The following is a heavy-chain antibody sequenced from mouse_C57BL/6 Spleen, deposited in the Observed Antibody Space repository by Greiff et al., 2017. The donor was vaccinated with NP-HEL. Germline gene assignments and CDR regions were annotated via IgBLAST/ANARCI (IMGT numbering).Heavy chain of an antibody. D-gene: IGHD1-1*01. J-gene: IGHJ4*01. V-gene: IGHV5-4*01. Sequence: EVMLVESGGGLVKPGGSLKLSCAASGFTFSSYAMSWVRQTPEKRLEWVATISDGGSYTYYPDNVKGRFTISRDNAKNNLYLQMSHLKSEDTAMYDWARDKITTGAMDYWGQGTPVTVSS. CDR1: GFTFSSYA. CDR3: ARDKITTGAMDY. CDR2: ISDGGSYT.